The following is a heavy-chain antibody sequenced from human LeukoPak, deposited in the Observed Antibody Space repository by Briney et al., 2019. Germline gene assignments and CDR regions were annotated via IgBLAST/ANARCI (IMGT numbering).Heavy chain of an antibody. Sequence: ASVKVPCKASGYTFTGYYMHWVRQAPGQGLEWMGWINPNSGGTNYAQKFQGRVTMTRDTSISTAYMELSRLKSDDTAVYYCARGREGVAARLDYWGQGTLVTVSS. J-gene: IGHJ4*02. CDR1: GYTFTGYY. CDR2: INPNSGGT. V-gene: IGHV1-2*02. D-gene: IGHD6-13*01. CDR3: ARGREGVAARLDY.